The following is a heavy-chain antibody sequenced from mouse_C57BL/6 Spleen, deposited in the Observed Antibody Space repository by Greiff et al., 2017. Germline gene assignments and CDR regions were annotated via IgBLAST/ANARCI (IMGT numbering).Heavy chain of an antibody. J-gene: IGHJ1*03. D-gene: IGHD3-3*01. Sequence: DVHLVESGGGLVQPGGSLKLSCAASGFTFSDYGMAWVRQAPRKGPEWVAFISNLAYSNYYAETVTGRFTISRENAKNTLYLEMSSLRSEDTAMYCCARLGQGNWYFDVWGTGTTVTVSS. CDR1: GFTFSDYG. CDR2: ISNLAYSN. CDR3: ARLGQGNWYFDV. V-gene: IGHV5-15*01.